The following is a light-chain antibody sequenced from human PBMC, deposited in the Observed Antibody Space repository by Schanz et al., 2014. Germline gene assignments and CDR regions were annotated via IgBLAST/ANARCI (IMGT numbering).Light chain of an antibody. Sequence: QSVLTQPPSVSGAPGQRVTISCTGSSSNIGAGYDVHWYHQLPGTAPKLLIYGNTNRPSGVPDRFSGSKSGTSASLAITGLQAEDEADYYCSSYTSSSRYVFGTGTKLTVL. CDR2: GNT. V-gene: IGLV1-40*01. CDR1: SSNIGAGYD. J-gene: IGLJ1*01. CDR3: SSYTSSSRYV.